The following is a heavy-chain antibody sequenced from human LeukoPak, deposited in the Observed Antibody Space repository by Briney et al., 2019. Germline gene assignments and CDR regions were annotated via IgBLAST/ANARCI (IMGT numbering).Heavy chain of an antibody. D-gene: IGHD6-13*01. CDR2: IFSAGTT. Sequence: GGSLRLSCAASGFIVSSNYMTWVRQAPGKGLEWVSFIFSAGTTYYADFVKGRFTISRDTSKNTVYLQMDRLRAEDTALYYCAREGFFGAGAGTDAFDLWGQGTMVTVSA. CDR1: GFIVSSNY. J-gene: IGHJ3*01. CDR3: AREGFFGAGAGTDAFDL. V-gene: IGHV3-66*01.